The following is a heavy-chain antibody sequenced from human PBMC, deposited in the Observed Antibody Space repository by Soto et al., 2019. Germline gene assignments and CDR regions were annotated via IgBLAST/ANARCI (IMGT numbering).Heavy chain of an antibody. D-gene: IGHD2-2*01. Sequence: ASVKVSCKASGYTFTSYGISWVRQAPGQGLEGMGWISSYNGNTNYAQKVQGRVTMTTDTSTSTTYMELRSLRSDDTAVYYCARGPRYCSTTSCFSGVTWFDPWGPGPLLTVSS. CDR2: ISSYNGNT. CDR1: GYTFTSYG. J-gene: IGHJ5*02. CDR3: ARGPRYCSTTSCFSGVTWFDP. V-gene: IGHV1-18*04.